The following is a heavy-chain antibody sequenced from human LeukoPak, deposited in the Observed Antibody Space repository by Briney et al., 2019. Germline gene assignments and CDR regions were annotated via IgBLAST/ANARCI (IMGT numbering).Heavy chain of an antibody. CDR1: GGTFSSYA. CDR2: IIPIFGTA. Sequence: SVKVSCKASGGTFSSYAISWVRQAPGQGLEWMGGIIPIFGTANYAQKFQGRVRITADKSTSTAYMELSSLRSEDTAVYYCARNSCPSGTCYDNRGYFDYWGQGTLVTVSS. V-gene: IGHV1-69*06. J-gene: IGHJ4*02. D-gene: IGHD2-15*01. CDR3: ARNSCPSGTCYDNRGYFDY.